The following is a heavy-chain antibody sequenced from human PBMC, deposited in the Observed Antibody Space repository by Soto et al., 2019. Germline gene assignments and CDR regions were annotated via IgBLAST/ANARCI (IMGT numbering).Heavy chain of an antibody. CDR2: AYYRSKWYI. CDR1: GDGVSSTSAT. V-gene: IGHV6-1*01. J-gene: IGHJ6*02. CDR3: ARDNRGSGGNYYYGVDV. D-gene: IGHD3-10*01. Sequence: PSQTLSLTCAISGDGVSSTSATWNVIRQSPSRGLEWLGRAYYRSKWYIDYAVSVKGRININPDTSKNQLSLQLSSVTPEDTAVYYCARDNRGSGGNYYYGVDVWGQGTTVTVSS.